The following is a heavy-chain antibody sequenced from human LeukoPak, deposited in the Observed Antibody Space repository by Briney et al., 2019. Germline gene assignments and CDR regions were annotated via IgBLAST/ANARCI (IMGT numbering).Heavy chain of an antibody. Sequence: SETLSLTCTVSGGSVSSGSYYWSWIRQPPGKGLEWIGYIYYSGSTNYNPPLKSRVTISVDTSKNQFSLKLSSVTAADTAVYYCARVVYDSSGYYSFDYWGQGTLVTVSS. CDR3: ARVVYDSSGYYSFDY. CDR1: GGSVSSGSYY. V-gene: IGHV4-61*01. CDR2: IYYSGST. J-gene: IGHJ4*02. D-gene: IGHD3-22*01.